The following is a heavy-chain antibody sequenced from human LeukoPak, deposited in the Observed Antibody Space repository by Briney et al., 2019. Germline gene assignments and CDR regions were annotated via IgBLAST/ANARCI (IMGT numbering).Heavy chain of an antibody. CDR1: GGSISSSSYY. V-gene: IGHV4-39*01. J-gene: IGHJ4*02. CDR3: ARHPPLTYYDILTGFDY. Sequence: SETLSLTCTDSGGSISSSSYYGGWIRQPPGKGLEWIGSIYYSGSTYYNPSLKSRVTISVDTSKNQFSLKLSSVTAADTAVYYCARHPPLTYYDILTGFDYWGQGTLVTVSS. D-gene: IGHD3-9*01. CDR2: IYYSGST.